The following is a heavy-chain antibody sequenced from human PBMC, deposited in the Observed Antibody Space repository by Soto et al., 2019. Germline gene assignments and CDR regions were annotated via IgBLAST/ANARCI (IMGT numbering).Heavy chain of an antibody. CDR1: GFTFSSYG. Sequence: PGGSLRLSCAASGFTFSSYGMHWVRQAPGKGLEWVAVISYDGSNEYYADSVKGRFTISRDNSKNTLFLQMNSLRGEDTAVYYCVKKGPGYGDFLHLDYWGQGTLVTVSS. D-gene: IGHD4-17*01. V-gene: IGHV3-30*18. CDR2: ISYDGSNE. CDR3: VKKGPGYGDFLHLDY. J-gene: IGHJ4*02.